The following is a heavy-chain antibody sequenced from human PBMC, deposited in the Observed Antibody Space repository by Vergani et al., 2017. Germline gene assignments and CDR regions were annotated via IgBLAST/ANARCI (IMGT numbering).Heavy chain of an antibody. D-gene: IGHD1-26*01. Sequence: QVQLVQSGAEVKKPGASVKVSCKASGYTFTSYGISWVRQAPGQGLEWMGWINPNSGGTNYAQKFQGRVTMTRDTSISTAYMELSRLRSDDTAVYYCARMERELLSGKAFDIWGQGTMVTVSS. CDR1: GYTFTSYG. V-gene: IGHV1-2*02. CDR2: INPNSGGT. CDR3: ARMERELLSGKAFDI. J-gene: IGHJ3*02.